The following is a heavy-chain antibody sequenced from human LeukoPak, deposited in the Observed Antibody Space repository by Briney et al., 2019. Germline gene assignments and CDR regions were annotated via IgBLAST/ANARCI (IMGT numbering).Heavy chain of an antibody. V-gene: IGHV3-30*18. CDR3: AKDNIEAAGTKNY. CDR2: ISYDGSYK. CDR1: GFTFSSYG. Sequence: GGSPRLSCAASGFTFSSYGMHWVRQAPGKGLEWVAVISYDGSYKNYADSLKGRFTISRDNSKNTLYLQMNSLRSEDTAVYYCAKDNIEAAGTKNYWGQGTLVTVSS. D-gene: IGHD6-13*01. J-gene: IGHJ4*02.